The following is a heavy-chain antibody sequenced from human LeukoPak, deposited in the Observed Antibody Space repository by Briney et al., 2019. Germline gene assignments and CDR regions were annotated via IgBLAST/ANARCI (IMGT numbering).Heavy chain of an antibody. V-gene: IGHV4-59*01. CDR2: IYYIGST. J-gene: IGHJ3*02. CDR3: ARDYAFDI. CDR1: GDSISSYY. Sequence: PSETLSLTCTVSGDSISSYYWSWIWQPPGKGLEWIGYIYYIGSTNYNPSLKSRVTISVDMSKNQFSLKLSSVTAADTAVYYCARDYAFDIWGQGTMVTVSS.